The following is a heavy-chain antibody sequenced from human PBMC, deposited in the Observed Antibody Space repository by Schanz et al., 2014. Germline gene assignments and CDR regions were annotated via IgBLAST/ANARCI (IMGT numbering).Heavy chain of an antibody. Sequence: EADLVESGGGLIQRGESLRLSCSASGFSFSSYSMNSARQAPGKGLECLSYIDGKSTTVYYADSVKGRFTISRDNSKNTLYLQMNSLSADDTAVFYCAKGMGYCSGGTCYDYYYYGLDVWGQGTTVTVSS. CDR1: GFSFSSYS. J-gene: IGHJ6*02. V-gene: IGHV3-48*01. CDR3: AKGMGYCSGGTCYDYYYYGLDV. CDR2: IDGKSTTV. D-gene: IGHD2-15*01.